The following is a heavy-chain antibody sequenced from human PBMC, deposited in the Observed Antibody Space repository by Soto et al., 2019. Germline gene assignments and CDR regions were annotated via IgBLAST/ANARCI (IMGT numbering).Heavy chain of an antibody. CDR2: IYYSGNT. J-gene: IGHJ1*01. CDR1: GGSIRNYY. Sequence: QVQLQESGPGLVKPSETLSLTCTVSGGSIRNYYWSWIRQPPGKGLEWIGFIYYSGNTNYNPSLKSRVTISGDTSKNQFSLKMTSVTAADTAVYYCAVTTATEYFHYWGQGTLVTVSS. V-gene: IGHV4-59*01. CDR3: AVTTATEYFHY. D-gene: IGHD1-1*01.